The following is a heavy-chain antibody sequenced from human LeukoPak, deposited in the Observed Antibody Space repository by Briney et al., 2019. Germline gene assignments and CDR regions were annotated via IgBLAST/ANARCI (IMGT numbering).Heavy chain of an antibody. V-gene: IGHV1-69*04. J-gene: IGHJ5*02. D-gene: IGHD1-7*01. CDR2: IIPIFGIA. CDR1: GGTFSSYA. Sequence: SVTVSCKASGGTFSSYAISWVRQAPGQGLEWMGRIIPIFGIANYAQKFQGRVTITADKSTSTAYMELSSLRSEDTAVYYCARGGYNWNYSGVWFDPWGQGTLVTVSS. CDR3: ARGGYNWNYSGVWFDP.